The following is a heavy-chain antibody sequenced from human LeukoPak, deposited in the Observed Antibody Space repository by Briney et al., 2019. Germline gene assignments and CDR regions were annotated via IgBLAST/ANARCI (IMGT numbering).Heavy chain of an antibody. D-gene: IGHD5-24*01. CDR2: ISRSGSTK. Sequence: GGSLRLSCAASGFTFSDYNMRWIRQAPGKGLEWVSSISRSGSTKYYADSVKGRFTISRDNAKNSLFLQMNSLGAEDTAVYYCARESRDGYNYWGYWGQGTLVTVSS. CDR1: GFTFSDYN. V-gene: IGHV3-11*04. J-gene: IGHJ4*02. CDR3: ARESRDGYNYWGY.